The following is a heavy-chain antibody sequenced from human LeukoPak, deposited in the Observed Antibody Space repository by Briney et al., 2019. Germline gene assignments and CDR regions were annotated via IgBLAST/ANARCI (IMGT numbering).Heavy chain of an antibody. CDR1: GYTFTGYY. CDR2: INPNSGGT. D-gene: IGHD6-19*01. Sequence: ASVKVSCKASGYTFTGYYMHWVRQAPGQGLEWMGWINPNSGGTNYAQKFQGRVTMTRDTSISTAYMELSRLRSDDTAVYYCARDPSDSSGWAPYFDYWGQGTLVTVSS. CDR3: ARDPSDSSGWAPYFDY. V-gene: IGHV1-2*02. J-gene: IGHJ4*02.